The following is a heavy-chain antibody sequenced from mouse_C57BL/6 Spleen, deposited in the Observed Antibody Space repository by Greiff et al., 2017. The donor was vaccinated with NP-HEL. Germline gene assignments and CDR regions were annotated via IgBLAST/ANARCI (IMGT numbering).Heavy chain of an antibody. CDR2: IHPNSGST. CDR3: ARSGDYPYFDY. J-gene: IGHJ2*01. Sequence: QVQLQQPGAELVKPGASVKLSCKASGYTFTSYWMHWVKQRPGQGLEWIGMIHPNSGSTNYNEKFKSKATLTVDKSSSTAYMQLSSLTSEDSAVYYCARSGDYPYFDYWGQGTTLTVSS. CDR1: GYTFTSYW. V-gene: IGHV1-64*01. D-gene: IGHD2-4*01.